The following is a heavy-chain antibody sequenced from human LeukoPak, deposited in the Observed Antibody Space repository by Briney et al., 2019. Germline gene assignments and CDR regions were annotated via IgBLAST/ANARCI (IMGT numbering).Heavy chain of an antibody. J-gene: IGHJ4*02. CDR2: IYASGST. D-gene: IGHD3-22*01. CDR3: ERATSNDNNRGYDY. Sequence: SETLSLTCTVSGGSISSYYWSWIRQPAGKGLEWIGRIYASGSTKYNPSLKSRVTMSVDTSKNQFSLKLSSVTAADTAVYYDERATSNDNNRGYDYWGQGTLVTVSS. CDR1: GGSISSYY. V-gene: IGHV4-4*07.